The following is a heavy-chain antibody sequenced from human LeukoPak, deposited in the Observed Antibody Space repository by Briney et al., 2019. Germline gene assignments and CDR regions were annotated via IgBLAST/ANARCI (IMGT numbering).Heavy chain of an antibody. CDR2: ISYDGSNK. J-gene: IGHJ4*02. V-gene: IGHV3-30-3*01. Sequence: GGSLRLSCATSGFTFSNYAMHWVRQAPGKGLEWVAVISYDGSNKYYANSVKGRFTISRDNSKNTLYVQMDSLRAEDTAVYYCARESKESYGSSFYFWGQGTLVTVSS. CDR1: GFTFSNYA. CDR3: ARESKESYGSSFYF. D-gene: IGHD3-10*01.